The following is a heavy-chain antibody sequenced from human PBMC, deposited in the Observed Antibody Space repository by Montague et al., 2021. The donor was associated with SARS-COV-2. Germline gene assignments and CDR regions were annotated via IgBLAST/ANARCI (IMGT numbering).Heavy chain of an antibody. CDR3: ARYGSYFEH. CDR1: GGSIRSYY. CDR2: IYYDGST. D-gene: IGHD1-26*01. J-gene: IGHJ4*02. Sequence: SGTLSLTCTVSGGSIRSYYWSWIRQTPGKGLEWIGYIYYDGSTNYNPSLKSRVAMSVDSSKNQFSLRLSSVTAADTAVYYCARYGSYFEHWGQGTLVTVSS. V-gene: IGHV4-59*03.